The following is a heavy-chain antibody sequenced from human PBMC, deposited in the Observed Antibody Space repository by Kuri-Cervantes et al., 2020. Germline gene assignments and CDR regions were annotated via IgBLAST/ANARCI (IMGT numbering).Heavy chain of an antibody. CDR2: ISYDGSNK. CDR3: AKDSRSSSGGWFDP. J-gene: IGHJ5*02. Sequence: GGSLRLSCAASGFTFSSYAMHWVRQAPGKGLEWVAVISYDGSNKYYADSVKGRFTISRDNSKNTLYLQMNSLRAEDTALYYCAKDSRSSSGGWFDPWGQGTLVTVSS. D-gene: IGHD6-13*01. V-gene: IGHV3-30-3*01. CDR1: GFTFSSYA.